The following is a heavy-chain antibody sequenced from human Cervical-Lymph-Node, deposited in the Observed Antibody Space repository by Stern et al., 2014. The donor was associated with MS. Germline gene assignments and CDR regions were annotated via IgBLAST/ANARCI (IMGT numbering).Heavy chain of an antibody. J-gene: IGHJ4*02. CDR2: MKSKNDGATT. CDR1: GFTFSNAW. CDR3: TTDSTMAPFDY. Sequence: EVQLVESGGGLVKPGGSLRLSCAASGFTFSNAWMRWVRQAPGQGLEWVGRMKSKNDGATTDYAAPVKGRFTISRDDSKNTLYLQMNSLKTEDTAVYYCTTDSTMAPFDYWGLGTLVTVSS. D-gene: IGHD3-10*01. V-gene: IGHV3-15*01.